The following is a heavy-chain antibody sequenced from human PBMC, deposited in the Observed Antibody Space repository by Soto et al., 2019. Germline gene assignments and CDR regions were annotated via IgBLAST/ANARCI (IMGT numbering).Heavy chain of an antibody. D-gene: IGHD5-12*01. CDR3: ARIVATSFDY. V-gene: IGHV4-59*01. J-gene: IGHJ4*02. CDR1: GGSISSYY. Sequence: SETLSLTYTVSGGSISSYYWSWIRQPPGKGLEWIGYIYYSGSTNYNPSLKSRVTISVDTSKNQFSLKLSSVTAADTAVYYCARIVATSFDYWGQGTLVTVSS. CDR2: IYYSGST.